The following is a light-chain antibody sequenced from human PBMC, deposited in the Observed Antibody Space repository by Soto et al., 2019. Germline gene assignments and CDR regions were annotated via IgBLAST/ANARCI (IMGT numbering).Light chain of an antibody. Sequence: DIQMTQSPSSLSASVGDRVTITCRASQSISSYLNWYQQKPGKAPKLLIYAASSLQSGVPSRFSGSGSGTDFTLTISSLQPEDFATYYCQQSYSTFITFGGGTKVDIK. CDR1: QSISSY. CDR2: AAS. CDR3: QQSYSTFIT. J-gene: IGKJ4*01. V-gene: IGKV1-39*01.